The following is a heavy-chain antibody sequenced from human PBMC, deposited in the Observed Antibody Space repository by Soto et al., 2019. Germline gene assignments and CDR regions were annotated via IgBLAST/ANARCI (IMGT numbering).Heavy chain of an antibody. V-gene: IGHV1-18*01. CDR1: GYTFTSHG. J-gene: IGHJ4*02. Sequence: AASVKVSCKASGYTFTSHGITWVRQAPGQGLEWMGWILAYNGDTKYAQKVQGRVTMTTDTSTSTAYMDLTSLRSEDTAVYYCARRAETNGWNGFGADKYYFDFWGQGTLVTVSS. D-gene: IGHD1-1*01. CDR3: ARRAETNGWNGFGADKYYFDF. CDR2: ILAYNGDT.